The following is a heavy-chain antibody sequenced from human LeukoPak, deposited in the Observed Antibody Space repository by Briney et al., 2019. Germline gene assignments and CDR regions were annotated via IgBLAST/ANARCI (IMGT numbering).Heavy chain of an antibody. CDR3: TIPDYYTSGSQWGGFDY. CDR1: GFIFSNYA. V-gene: IGHV3-15*07. J-gene: IGHJ4*02. Sequence: PGGSLRLSCAVSGFIFSNYAMNWVRQAPGKGLEWVARIRSKTDGGTTDYGAPVKGRFTISRDDSRTTLYLQMNSLKTEDTAVYYCTIPDYYTSGSQWGGFDYWGQGTLVTVSS. CDR2: IRSKTDGGTT. D-gene: IGHD3-10*01.